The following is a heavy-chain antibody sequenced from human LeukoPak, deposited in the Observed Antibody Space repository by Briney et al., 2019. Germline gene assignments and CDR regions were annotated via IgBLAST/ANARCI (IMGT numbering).Heavy chain of an antibody. V-gene: IGHV3-74*01. CDR3: ARSNQADDY. Sequence: GGSLRLSCAASGFTFSSYWMHWVRQGPGKGLVWVSRINPGGSSTAYADSVKGRFTISRDNAKNTLYLQMDSLRAEDTAIYYCARSNQADDYWGQGTLVTVSS. CDR1: GFTFSSYW. D-gene: IGHD1-14*01. CDR2: INPGGSST. J-gene: IGHJ4*02.